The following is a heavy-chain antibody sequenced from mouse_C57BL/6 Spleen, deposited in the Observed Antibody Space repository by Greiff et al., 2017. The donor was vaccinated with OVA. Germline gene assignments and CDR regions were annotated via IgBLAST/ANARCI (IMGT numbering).Heavy chain of an antibody. Sequence: QVQLKQPGAELVKPGASVKLSCKASGYTFTSYWMQWVKQRPGQGLEWIGEIDPSDSYTNYNQKFKGKATLTVDTSSSTAYMQLSSLTSEDSAVYYCARRGNYYGFAYWGQGTLVTVSA. CDR1: GYTFTSYW. CDR2: IDPSDSYT. CDR3: ARRGNYYGFAY. J-gene: IGHJ3*01. D-gene: IGHD1-1*01. V-gene: IGHV1-50*01.